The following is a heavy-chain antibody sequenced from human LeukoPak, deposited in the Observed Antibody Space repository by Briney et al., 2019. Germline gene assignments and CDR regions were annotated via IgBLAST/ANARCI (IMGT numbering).Heavy chain of an antibody. V-gene: IGHV4-59*01. D-gene: IGHD4-23*01. J-gene: IGHJ4*02. Sequence: PSETLSLTCTVSGGSISSYYWSWIRQPPGKGLEWIGDIYYSGSTNYNPSLKSRVTISVDTSKNQFSLKLSSVTAADTAVYYCASYYGGNSGSDYWGQGTLVTVSS. CDR1: GGSISSYY. CDR3: ASYYGGNSGSDY. CDR2: IYYSGST.